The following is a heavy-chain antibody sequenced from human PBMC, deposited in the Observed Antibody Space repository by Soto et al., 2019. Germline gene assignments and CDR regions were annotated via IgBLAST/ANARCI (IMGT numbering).Heavy chain of an antibody. Sequence: ASVKVSCKVSGYTLTELSMHSVRQAPGKGLEWMGGFDPEDGETIYAQKLQGRVTMTEDTSTDTAYMELSSLRSEDTAVYYCATPGYSDGGGYNAGFAIWGQGTMVTVSS. CDR2: FDPEDGET. V-gene: IGHV1-24*01. D-gene: IGHD5-18*01. CDR1: GYTLTELS. J-gene: IGHJ3*02. CDR3: ATPGYSDGGGYNAGFAI.